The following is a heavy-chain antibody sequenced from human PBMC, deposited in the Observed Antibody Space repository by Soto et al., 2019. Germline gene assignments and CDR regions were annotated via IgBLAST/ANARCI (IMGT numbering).Heavy chain of an antibody. D-gene: IGHD1-7*01. CDR3: AKGEGYKWNYEFDP. CDR1: GFTFSDYY. V-gene: IGHV3-11*06. J-gene: IGHJ5*02. CDR2: ISDSSSNT. Sequence: GGSLRLSCAASGFTFSDYYMSWIRQAPGKGLEWVSYISDSSSNTNYGDSVKGRFTISRDNAKNLLYLQMNSLRAEDTAVYYCAKGEGYKWNYEFDPWGQGTLVTVSS.